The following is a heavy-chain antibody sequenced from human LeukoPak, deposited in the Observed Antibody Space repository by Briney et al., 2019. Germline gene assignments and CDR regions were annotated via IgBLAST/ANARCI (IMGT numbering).Heavy chain of an antibody. Sequence: ASVKVSCKVSGYTLTELSMHWMRQAPGQGLEWMGWISAYNGNTNYAQKLQGRVTMTTDTSTSTAYMELRSLRSDDTAVYYCARDFRRLPFFVDYWGQGTLVTVSS. V-gene: IGHV1-18*01. D-gene: IGHD5-18*01. CDR2: ISAYNGNT. J-gene: IGHJ4*02. CDR1: GYTLTELS. CDR3: ARDFRRLPFFVDY.